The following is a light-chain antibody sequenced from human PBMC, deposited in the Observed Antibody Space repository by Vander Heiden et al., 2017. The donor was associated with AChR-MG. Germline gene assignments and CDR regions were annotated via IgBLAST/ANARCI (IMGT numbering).Light chain of an antibody. CDR1: SSDVGNYNR. J-gene: IGLJ3*02. Sequence: QSALTQPASVSGSPGQSITISCTGTSSDVGNYNRVSWDQHHPGKAPKLIIYEGSKRPSGISDRFSGSKSGNTASLTISGLQTEDEADYHCCSYAGSSTWVFGGGTKLTGL. CDR2: EGS. V-gene: IGLV2-23*01. CDR3: CSYAGSSTWV.